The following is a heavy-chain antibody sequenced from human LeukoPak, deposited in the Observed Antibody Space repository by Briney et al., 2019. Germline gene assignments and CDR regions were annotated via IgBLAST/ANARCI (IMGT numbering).Heavy chain of an antibody. CDR3: ARTAGGGYDILTGYFDY. Sequence: PGGSLRLSCAASGFTFSSYSMNWVRQAPGKGLEWVSSISSSSSYIYYADSVKGRFTISRDNAKNSLYLQMNRLRAEDTAVYYCARTAGGGYDILTGYFDYWRQGTLLTVSS. CDR1: GFTFSSYS. J-gene: IGHJ4*02. D-gene: IGHD3-9*01. V-gene: IGHV3-21*01. CDR2: ISSSSSYI.